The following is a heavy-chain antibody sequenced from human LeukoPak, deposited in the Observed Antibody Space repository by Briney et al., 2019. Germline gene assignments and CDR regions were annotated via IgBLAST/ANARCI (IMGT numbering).Heavy chain of an antibody. D-gene: IGHD2/OR15-2a*01. Sequence: ASVKVSCKASGYTFTAYYIHWVRQAPGQGLEWMGQIVPNSDGTKYAQKFQGRVTMTRDTSISTAYMQVSRLRSDDTAVYYCATWRGSFYDYWGQGTLVTVSS. CDR2: IVPNSDGT. J-gene: IGHJ4*02. CDR1: GYTFTAYY. V-gene: IGHV1-2*06. CDR3: ATWRGSFYDY.